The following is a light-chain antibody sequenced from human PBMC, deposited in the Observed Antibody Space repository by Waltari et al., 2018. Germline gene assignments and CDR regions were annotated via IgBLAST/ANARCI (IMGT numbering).Light chain of an antibody. CDR1: SSNIGTNT. CDR2: SKN. Sequence: QSVLTQPPSASGTPGQRVAISCSGSSSNIGTNTAIWYQQLPGTAPKLLIFSKNQRPSGVPDRFSASKSGTSASLAISGLQSDDEADYYCAVWDDSLNGVVFGGGTKLTVL. CDR3: AVWDDSLNGVV. J-gene: IGLJ2*01. V-gene: IGLV1-44*01.